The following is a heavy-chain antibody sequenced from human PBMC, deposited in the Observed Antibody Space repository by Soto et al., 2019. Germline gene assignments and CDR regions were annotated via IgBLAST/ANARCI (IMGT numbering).Heavy chain of an antibody. CDR2: VYHSGKT. Sequence: QVQLQESGPGLVKPSETLSPTCTVSGDYISSHYWSWIRQPPGKGLEWIGYVYHSGKTDSKPSLKSRVTISMDTSKNPISLSLTSATAADTAVYYCARPRGTTPAVWYFDLWGRGTLVTVSS. J-gene: IGHJ2*01. V-gene: IGHV4-59*08. D-gene: IGHD3-16*01. CDR1: GDYISSHY. CDR3: ARPRGTTPAVWYFDL.